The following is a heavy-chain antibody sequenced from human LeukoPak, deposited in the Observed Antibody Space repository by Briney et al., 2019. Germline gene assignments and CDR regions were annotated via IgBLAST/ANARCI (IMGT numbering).Heavy chain of an antibody. J-gene: IGHJ4*02. D-gene: IGHD6-19*01. V-gene: IGHV1-2*02. CDR2: INPNSGGT. CDR1: GYTFTGYY. Sequence: ASVKVSCKAPGYTFTGYYMHWVRQAPGQGLEWMGWINPNSGGTNYAQKFQGRVTMTRDTSISTTYMELSRLRSDDTAVYYCARVAVAGARVGTYYFDYWGQGTLVTVSS. CDR3: ARVAVAGARVGTYYFDY.